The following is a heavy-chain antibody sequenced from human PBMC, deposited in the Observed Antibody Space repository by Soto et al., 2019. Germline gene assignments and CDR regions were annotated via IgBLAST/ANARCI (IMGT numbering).Heavy chain of an antibody. Sequence: SETLSLTCTVSGGSIGSSSYYWGWIRQPPGKGLEWIGSIYYSGSTYYNPSLKSRVTISVDTSKNQFSLKLSSVTAADTAVYYCASITVFEGITMFGVVIFRYFDYWGQGTLVTVSS. CDR1: GGSIGSSSYY. V-gene: IGHV4-39*01. D-gene: IGHD3-3*01. CDR2: IYYSGST. CDR3: ASITVFEGITMFGVVIFRYFDY. J-gene: IGHJ4*02.